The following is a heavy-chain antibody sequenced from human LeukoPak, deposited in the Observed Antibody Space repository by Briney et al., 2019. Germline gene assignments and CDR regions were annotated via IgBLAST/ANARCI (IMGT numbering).Heavy chain of an antibody. D-gene: IGHD3/OR15-3a*01. CDR2: IYSGGST. V-gene: IGHV3-53*01. J-gene: IGHJ3*02. CDR3: AKDRTGYSSDAFDI. CDR1: GFTVSSNY. Sequence: GGSLRLSCAASGFTVSSNYMSWVRQAPRKGLEWVSVIYSGGSTYYADSVKGRFTISRDNSKNTLYLQMNSLRAEDTAVYYCAKDRTGYSSDAFDIWGQGTMVTVSS.